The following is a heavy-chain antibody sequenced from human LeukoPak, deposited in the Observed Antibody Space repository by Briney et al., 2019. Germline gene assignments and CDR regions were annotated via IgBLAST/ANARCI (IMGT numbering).Heavy chain of an antibody. D-gene: IGHD3-9*01. CDR3: ARGPYDILTGFLYYMDV. Sequence: EASVKVSCKASGYTFTSYGISWVRQAPGQGLEWMGWISAYNGDTNYAQKLQGRVTMTTDTSTSTAYMELRSLRSDDTAVYYCARGPYDILTGFLYYMDVWGKGTTVTVSS. V-gene: IGHV1-18*01. J-gene: IGHJ6*03. CDR1: GYTFTSYG. CDR2: ISAYNGDT.